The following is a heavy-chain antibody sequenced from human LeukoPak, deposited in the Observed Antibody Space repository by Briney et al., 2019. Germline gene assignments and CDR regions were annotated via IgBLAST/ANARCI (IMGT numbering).Heavy chain of an antibody. CDR2: IKQEGSEK. CDR1: GVTFSSYW. V-gene: IGHV3-7*01. Sequence: GGSLRLSCAASGVTFSSYWMSWGGRAPGGGREGGANIKQEGSEKYYLDSVKGRFTIYRDNAKNSLYLQMNSLRAEDTAVYYCARDYSSGWYYYYYYMDVWGKGTTVTVSS. D-gene: IGHD6-19*01. CDR3: ARDYSSGWYYYYYYMDV. J-gene: IGHJ6*03.